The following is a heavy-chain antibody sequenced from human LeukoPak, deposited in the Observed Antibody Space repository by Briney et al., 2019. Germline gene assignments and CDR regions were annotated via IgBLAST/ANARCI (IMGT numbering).Heavy chain of an antibody. V-gene: IGHV3-23*01. Sequence: GSLRLSCAASGFTFSSYAMSWVRQAPGKGLEWVSAISGSGGSTYYADSVKGRFTISRDNSKNTLYLQMNSLRAEDTAVYYCARRLRFLPIFDYWGQGTLVTVSS. CDR2: ISGSGGST. CDR3: ARRLRFLPIFDY. J-gene: IGHJ4*02. D-gene: IGHD3-3*01. CDR1: GFTFSSYA.